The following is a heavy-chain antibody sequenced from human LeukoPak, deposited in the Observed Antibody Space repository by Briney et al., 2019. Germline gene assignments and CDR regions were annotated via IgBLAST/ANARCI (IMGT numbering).Heavy chain of an antibody. CDR1: GGSISSSSYY. J-gene: IGHJ3*02. CDR2: IYYSGST. D-gene: IGHD1-26*01. Sequence: SETLSLTCTVSGGSISSSSYYWGWIRQPPGKGLEWIGSIYYSGSTYYNPSLKSRVTISVDTSKNQFSLKLSSVTAADTAVYYCARAQWERDAFDIWGQGTMVTVSS. V-gene: IGHV4-39*07. CDR3: ARAQWERDAFDI.